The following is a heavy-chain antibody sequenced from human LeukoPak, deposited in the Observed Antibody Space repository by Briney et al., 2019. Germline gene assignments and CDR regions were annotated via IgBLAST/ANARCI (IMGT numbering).Heavy chain of an antibody. CDR2: ISSSSSYI. D-gene: IGHD6-13*01. CDR3: ARAGGSSSWDPFDY. CDR1: GFTFSSYS. J-gene: IGHJ4*02. V-gene: IGHV3-21*01. Sequence: GGSLRLSCAASGFTFSSYSMNWVRQAPGKGLEWVSSISSSSSYIYYADSLKGRFTISRDNAKNSLYLQMNSLRAEDTAMYYCARAGGSSSWDPFDYWGQGTLVTVSS.